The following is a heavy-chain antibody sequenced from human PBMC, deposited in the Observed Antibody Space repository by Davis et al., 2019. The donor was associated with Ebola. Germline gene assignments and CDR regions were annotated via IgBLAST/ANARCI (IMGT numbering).Heavy chain of an antibody. Sequence: GGSLRPSCPPPGFTFSSYAMHWVRQAPGKGLEWVAVISYDGSNKYYADSVKGRFTISRDNSKNTLYLQMNSLRAEDTAVYYCAKDRQWLVGYGMDVWGQGTTVTVSS. CDR1: GFTFSSYA. CDR3: AKDRQWLVGYGMDV. D-gene: IGHD6-19*01. J-gene: IGHJ6*02. CDR2: ISYDGSNK. V-gene: IGHV3-30-3*02.